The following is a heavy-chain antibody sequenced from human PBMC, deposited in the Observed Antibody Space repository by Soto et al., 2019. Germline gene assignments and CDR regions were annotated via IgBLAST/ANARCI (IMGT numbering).Heavy chain of an antibody. Sequence: GASVKVSCKASGGTFSSYTISWVRQAPGQGLEWMGRIIPILGIANYAQKFQGRVTITADKSTSAAYIELSSLGSEDTAVYYCARDYYGSGSYRCFDPWGRETLVTVSS. V-gene: IGHV1-69*04. CDR1: GGTFSSYT. D-gene: IGHD3-10*01. J-gene: IGHJ5*02. CDR3: ARDYYGSGSYRCFDP. CDR2: IIPILGIA.